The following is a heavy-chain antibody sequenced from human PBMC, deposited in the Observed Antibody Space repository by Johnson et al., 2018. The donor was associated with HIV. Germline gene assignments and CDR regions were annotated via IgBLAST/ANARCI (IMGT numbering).Heavy chain of an antibody. CDR3: AKGRGPPRVFDI. D-gene: IGHD3-10*01. CDR2: ISYDGSNK. CDR1: GFTFSSYA. J-gene: IGHJ3*02. V-gene: IGHV3-30*04. Sequence: QVQLVESGGGVVQPGRSLRLSCAASGFTFSSYAMHWVRQAPGKGLEWVAVISYDGSNKYYADSVKGRFTISRDNSKSTLYLQMNSLRAEDTAVYYCAKGRGPPRVFDIGGQGTMVTVPS.